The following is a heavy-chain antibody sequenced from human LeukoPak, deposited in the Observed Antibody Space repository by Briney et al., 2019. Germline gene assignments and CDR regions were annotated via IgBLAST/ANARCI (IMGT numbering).Heavy chain of an antibody. J-gene: IGHJ4*02. CDR2: IRYDGSNK. CDR3: ASPVWVVTAMGASFDY. D-gene: IGHD2-21*02. V-gene: IGHV3-30*02. CDR1: GFTFSSYG. Sequence: PGGSLRLSCAASGFTFSSYGMHWVRQAPGKGLEWVAFIRYDGSNKYYADSVKGRFTISRDNSKNTLYLQMNSLRAEDTAVYYCASPVWVVTAMGASFDYWGQGTLVTVSS.